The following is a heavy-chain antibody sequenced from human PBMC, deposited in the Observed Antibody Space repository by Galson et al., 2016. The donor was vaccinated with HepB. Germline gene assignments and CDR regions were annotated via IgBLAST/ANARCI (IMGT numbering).Heavy chain of an antibody. V-gene: IGHV4-59*11. J-gene: IGHJ4*02. CDR3: AQGVNTVSYFES. D-gene: IGHD4-17*01. CDR1: GAPISSHY. CDR2: VHHSGST. Sequence: ETLSLTCTVSGAPISSHYWNWIRQPPGKGLEWIGYVHHSGSTNYNSSFKSRVTISVDTSQNQFSLKLNSLIAADTAIYYCAQGVNTVSYFESWGRGTLVIVSS.